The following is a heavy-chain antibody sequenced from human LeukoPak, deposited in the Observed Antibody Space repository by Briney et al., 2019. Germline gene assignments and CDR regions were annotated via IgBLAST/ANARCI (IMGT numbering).Heavy chain of an antibody. J-gene: IGHJ4*02. CDR2: IKQDGSEK. Sequence: PGGSLRLSCAASGFTFRNYWMSWVRQAPGKGLEWVANIKQDGSEKHYVDSVEGRFTISRDNAKNSLYLHLNSLRAEDTAVYYCAGSSGWYFDYWGQGTLVTVSS. CDR3: AGSSGWYFDY. D-gene: IGHD6-19*01. CDR1: GFTFRNYW. V-gene: IGHV3-7*03.